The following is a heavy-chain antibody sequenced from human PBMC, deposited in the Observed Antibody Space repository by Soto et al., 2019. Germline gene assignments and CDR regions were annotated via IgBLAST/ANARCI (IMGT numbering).Heavy chain of an antibody. CDR3: ARGDATKIVVTTYYAMDV. CDR2: IIPVFGTP. V-gene: IGHV1-69*13. CDR1: GGSLSNYG. D-gene: IGHD3-22*01. Sequence: WASVKVSCKASGGSLSNYGISWVRQAPGQGLEWMGAIIPVFGTPNYAQKFQDRVTITADESTTTVYMEVRSLTSEDTAVYYCARGDATKIVVTTYYAMDVWGQGTTVTVSS. J-gene: IGHJ6*02.